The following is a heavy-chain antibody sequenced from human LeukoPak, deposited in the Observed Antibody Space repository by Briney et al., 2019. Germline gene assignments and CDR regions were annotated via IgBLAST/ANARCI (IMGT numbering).Heavy chain of an antibody. CDR2: IIPIFATA. D-gene: IGHD3-10*01. V-gene: IGHV1-69*05. J-gene: IGHJ4*02. CDR3: AAAGYGSGNYYRSYYFDY. Sequence: GASVKVSCKASGGTFSSYTFSWVRQAPGQGLEWVGGIIPIFATANYAENFQDRVTITTDESTNTAYMELSSLRSEDTAIYYCAAAGYGSGNYYRSYYFDYWGQGTLVTVSS. CDR1: GGTFSSYT.